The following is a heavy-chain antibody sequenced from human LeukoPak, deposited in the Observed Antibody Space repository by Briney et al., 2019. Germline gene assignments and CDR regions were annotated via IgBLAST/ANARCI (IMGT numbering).Heavy chain of an antibody. CDR1: GHTFTSYG. CDR3: ARGNYCTNGVCSNYYYGMDV. D-gene: IGHD2-8*01. V-gene: IGHV1-18*01. CDR2: ISAYNGNT. Sequence: ASVKVSCKASGHTFTSYGISWVRQAPGQGLEWMGWISAYNGNTNYAQKLQGRGTMTTDTSTSTAYMELRSLRSDDTAVYYCARGNYCTNGVCSNYYYGMDVWGQGTTVTVSS. J-gene: IGHJ6*02.